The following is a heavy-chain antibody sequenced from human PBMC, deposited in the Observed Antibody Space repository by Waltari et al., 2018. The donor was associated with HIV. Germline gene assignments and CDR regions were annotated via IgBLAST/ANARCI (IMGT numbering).Heavy chain of an antibody. Sequence: QVPLVQSGAEVKKPGASVTVSCKASGYPFTGYYMNWVRQAPGQGLEWMGWISPNSGGTNYAQKFQGRVTMTRDTSISTAYMDLSRLRSDDTAVYYCVRDRLEGAFDIWGQGTMVTVSS. CDR1: GYPFTGYY. CDR3: VRDRLEGAFDI. J-gene: IGHJ3*02. V-gene: IGHV1-2*02. D-gene: IGHD3-3*01. CDR2: ISPNSGGT.